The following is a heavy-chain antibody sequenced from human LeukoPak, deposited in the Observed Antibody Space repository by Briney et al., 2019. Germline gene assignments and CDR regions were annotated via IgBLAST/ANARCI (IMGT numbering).Heavy chain of an antibody. J-gene: IGHJ4*02. D-gene: IGHD2-2*01. V-gene: IGHV1-46*01. CDR1: GYTFTSYY. CDR3: ARDRPGSTSRFDY. CDR2: INPSGGST. Sequence: ASVKVSCKASGYTFTSYYVHWVRQAPGQGLEWMGTINPSGGSTSYAQKFQGRVTMTRDTSTSTVYMGLSSLRSDDTTVYYCARDRPGSTSRFDYWGQGTPVTVSS.